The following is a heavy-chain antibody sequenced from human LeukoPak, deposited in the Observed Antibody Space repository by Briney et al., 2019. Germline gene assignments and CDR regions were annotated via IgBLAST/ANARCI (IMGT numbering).Heavy chain of an antibody. Sequence: GGSLRLSCAASGFTFSSYGMSWVRQAPGKGLEWVSAISGSGGSTYYADSVKGRFTISRDNAKNPLYLQMNSLRAEDTAVYYCARHCSGGSCYSVDAFDIWGQGTMVTVSS. CDR3: ARHCSGGSCYSVDAFDI. V-gene: IGHV3-23*01. J-gene: IGHJ3*02. D-gene: IGHD2-15*01. CDR2: ISGSGGST. CDR1: GFTFSSYG.